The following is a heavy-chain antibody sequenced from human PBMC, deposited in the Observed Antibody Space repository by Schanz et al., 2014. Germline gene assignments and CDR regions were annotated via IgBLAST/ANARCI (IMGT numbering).Heavy chain of an antibody. D-gene: IGHD3-10*01. CDR1: GFNFSDYA. V-gene: IGHV3-23*01. CDR3: ARIGGSVFDY. J-gene: IGHJ4*02. Sequence: EVHLLESGGGLVPPGGSLRLSCAASGFNFSDYAMCWVRQAPGKGLEWVSAISGGGGTTYYTDSVKGRFTISRDNSKSTLYLQMNSLRAGDAAVYYCARIGGSVFDYWAQGTLVTVSS. CDR2: ISGGGGTT.